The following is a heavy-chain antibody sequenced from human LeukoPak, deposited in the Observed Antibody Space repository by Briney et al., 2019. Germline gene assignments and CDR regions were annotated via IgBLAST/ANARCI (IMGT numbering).Heavy chain of an antibody. CDR2: IYSGGST. J-gene: IGHJ4*02. D-gene: IGHD3-3*01. CDR3: ARQYYDFWSGYYFDY. CDR1: GFTVSRNY. Sequence: PGGSWGLSVPAFGFTVSRNYMSWVRQAPWKGLEWASVIYSGGSTYYADSVKGRFTISRDNSKNTLYLQMNSLRAEDTAVYYCARQYYDFWSGYYFDYWGQGTLVTVSS. V-gene: IGHV3-53*01.